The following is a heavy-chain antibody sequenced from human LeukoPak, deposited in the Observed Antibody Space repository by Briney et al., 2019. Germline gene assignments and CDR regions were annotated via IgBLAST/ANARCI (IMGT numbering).Heavy chain of an antibody. CDR3: AKDLFGATILLTGYCSSTSCLTGGAFDI. Sequence: GGSLRLSCAASGFTFSSYGMHWVRQAPGKGLEWVAFIRYDGSNKYYADSVKGRFTISRDNSKNTLYLQMNSLRAEDTAVYYRAKDLFGATILLTGYCSSTSCLTGGAFDIWGQGTMVTVSS. V-gene: IGHV3-30*02. J-gene: IGHJ3*02. CDR2: IRYDGSNK. CDR1: GFTFSSYG. D-gene: IGHD2-2*01.